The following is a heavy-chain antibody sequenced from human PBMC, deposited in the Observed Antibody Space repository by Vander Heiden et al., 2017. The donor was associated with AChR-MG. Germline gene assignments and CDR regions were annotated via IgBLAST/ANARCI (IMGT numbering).Heavy chain of an antibody. CDR2: INPNSGGT. CDR1: GYTFSDYY. D-gene: IGHD4-17*01. J-gene: IGHJ3*01. V-gene: IGHV1-2*02. CDR3: ARFSSLGYGDKGGAFDF. Sequence: QVQLVQSGAEVKKPGASVKVSCKVSGYTFSDYYIRWVRQAPGQGLEWMGLINPNSGGTYFPQTFQGRVTMTRDTSISTAYMELNSLRSDDTAVYYCARFSSLGYGDKGGAFDFWGQGTMVTVSS.